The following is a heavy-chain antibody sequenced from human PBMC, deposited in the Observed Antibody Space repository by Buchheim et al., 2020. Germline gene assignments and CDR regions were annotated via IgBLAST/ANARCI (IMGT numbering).Heavy chain of an antibody. Sequence: EVQLVESGGGLVQPGGSLRLSCAASGFTFSTYSMNWVRQAPGKGLEWVSYISSSSSTIYYADSLKGRFPNSRDNAKNSLYLQMNSLRAEDTAVYYCARREGGSSGPFDYWGQGTL. CDR3: ARREGGSSGPFDY. D-gene: IGHD6-19*01. CDR2: ISSSSSTI. CDR1: GFTFSTYS. J-gene: IGHJ4*02. V-gene: IGHV3-48*01.